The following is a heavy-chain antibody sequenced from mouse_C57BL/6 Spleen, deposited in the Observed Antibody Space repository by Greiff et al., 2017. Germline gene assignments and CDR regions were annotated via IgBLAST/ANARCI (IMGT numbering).Heavy chain of an antibody. D-gene: IGHD5-5*01. CDR1: GYTFTSYW. CDR3: ARGDYLAMDY. V-gene: IGHV1-64*01. Sequence: QVQLQQPGAELVKPGASVKLSCKASGYTFTSYWMHWVKQRPGQGLEWIGMIHPNSGSTKYNEKFKSKATLTVDKSSSTAYMQHSSLTSEDSAVYYWARGDYLAMDYWGQGTSVTVSS. CDR2: IHPNSGST. J-gene: IGHJ4*01.